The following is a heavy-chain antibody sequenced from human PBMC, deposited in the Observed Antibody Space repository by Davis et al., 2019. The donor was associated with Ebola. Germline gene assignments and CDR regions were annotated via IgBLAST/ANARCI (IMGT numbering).Heavy chain of an antibody. D-gene: IGHD2-21*02. CDR3: AEGGREVTPLND. CDR1: AFTFSSYS. CDR2: INRRSHVI. V-gene: IGHV3-48*04. Sequence: GGSLRLSCAASAFTFSSYSMNWVRQAPGKGLAWIAYINRRSHVIHYSDSVQGRFTISRDNARNSLFLQMNSLRVADTAIYYCAEGGREVTPLNDWGQGTLVTVSS. J-gene: IGHJ4*02.